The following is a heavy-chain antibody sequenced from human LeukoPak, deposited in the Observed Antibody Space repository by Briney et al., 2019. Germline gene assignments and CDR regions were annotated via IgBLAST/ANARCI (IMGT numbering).Heavy chain of an antibody. V-gene: IGHV1-3*01. CDR1: GYTFTSYA. J-gene: IGHJ3*02. D-gene: IGHD2-21*02. CDR3: ARDLPYCGGDCYSFAFDI. Sequence: GASVKVSCKASGYTFTSYAMHWVRQARGQRLEWMGWINAGNGNTKYSQKFQGRVTITRDTSASTAYMELSSLRSEDTAVYYCARDLPYCGGDCYSFAFDIWGQGTMVTVSS. CDR2: INAGNGNT.